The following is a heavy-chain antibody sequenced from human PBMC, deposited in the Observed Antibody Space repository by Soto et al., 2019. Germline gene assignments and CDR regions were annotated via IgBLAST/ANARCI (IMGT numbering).Heavy chain of an antibody. J-gene: IGHJ4*02. CDR1: GGSFTGYY. CDR3: ARGQEGVVATH. D-gene: IGHD2-15*01. V-gene: IGHV4-34*01. CDR2: IKDGGST. Sequence: QVHLQQWGAGLLKPSETLSLTCSVNGGSFTGYYWSWVRQPPGKGLEWIGEIKDGGSTNYSPSLRGRVTISADPSKKQFSLKVTSVTAADTAVYYCARGQEGVVATHWDQGTLVTVSS.